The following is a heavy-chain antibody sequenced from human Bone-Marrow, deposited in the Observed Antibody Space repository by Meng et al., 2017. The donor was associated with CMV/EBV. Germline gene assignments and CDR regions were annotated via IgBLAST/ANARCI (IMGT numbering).Heavy chain of an antibody. CDR1: GFTFSSYA. J-gene: IGHJ5*02. Sequence: GESLKISCAASGFTFSSYAMHWVRQAPGKGLEWVAVISYDGSNKYYADSVKGRFTISRDNSKNTLYLQMNSLRAEDTAVYYCARDLKEYSGGYENWFDPWGQGTLVTVSS. V-gene: IGHV3-30-3*01. CDR3: ARDLKEYSGGYENWFDP. CDR2: ISYDGSNK. D-gene: IGHD1-26*01.